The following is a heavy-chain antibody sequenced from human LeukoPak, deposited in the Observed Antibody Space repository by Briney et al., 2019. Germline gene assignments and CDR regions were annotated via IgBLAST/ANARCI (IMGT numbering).Heavy chain of an antibody. CDR1: GYTFTSYG. J-gene: IGHJ4*02. CDR2: INPNSGGT. D-gene: IGHD3-22*01. CDR3: ARDYYDSSGSSFDY. V-gene: IGHV1-2*02. Sequence: SVKVSCKASGYTFTSYGISWVRQAPGQGLEWMGWINPNSGGTNYAQKFQGRVTMTRDTSISTAYMELSRLRSDDTAVYYCARDYYDSSGSSFDYWGQGTLVTVSS.